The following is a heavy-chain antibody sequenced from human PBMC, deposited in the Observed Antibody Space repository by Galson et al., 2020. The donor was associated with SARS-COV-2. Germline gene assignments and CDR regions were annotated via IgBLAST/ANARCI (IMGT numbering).Heavy chain of an antibody. J-gene: IGHJ6*02. Sequence: SETLSLTCAVYGGSFSGYYWTWIRQPPGRGLEWIGEINHSGSTNYNPSLKSRVSISVDTSKKQFSLKVSSVTAADTAVYYCAVLEIRPAGGTNSYYGVDVWGPGTTVTVSS. D-gene: IGHD6-13*01. CDR2: INHSGST. CDR1: GGSFSGYY. CDR3: AVLEIRPAGGTNSYYGVDV. V-gene: IGHV4-34*01.